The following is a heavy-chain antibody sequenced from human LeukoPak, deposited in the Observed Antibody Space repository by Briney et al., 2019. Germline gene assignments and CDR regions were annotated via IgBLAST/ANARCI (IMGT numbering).Heavy chain of an antibody. CDR1: GYTFTSYG. CDR3: ARVRIAVAGSDY. CDR2: ISAYNGNT. V-gene: IGHV1-18*01. J-gene: IGHJ4*02. Sequence: ASVKVSCKASGYTFTSYGVSWVRQAPGHGLEWMGWISAYNGNTNYAQKLQGRVTMTTDTSTRKAYMELRSLRSDDTAVYCCARVRIAVAGSDYWGQGTLVTVSS. D-gene: IGHD6-19*01.